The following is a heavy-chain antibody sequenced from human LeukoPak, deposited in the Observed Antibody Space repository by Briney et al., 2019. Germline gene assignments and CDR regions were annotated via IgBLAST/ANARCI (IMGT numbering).Heavy chain of an antibody. J-gene: IGHJ4*02. Sequence: GGSLRLSCAASGFTFSSYAMSWVRQAPGKGLEWVANIKQDGSEDYYVDSVRGRFTISRDNAKNSLYLQMNSLRAEDTAVYYCAELSKQQPSVWGQGTLVTVSS. CDR1: GFTFSSYA. D-gene: IGHD6-13*01. CDR2: IKQDGSED. V-gene: IGHV3-7*03. CDR3: AELSKQQPSV.